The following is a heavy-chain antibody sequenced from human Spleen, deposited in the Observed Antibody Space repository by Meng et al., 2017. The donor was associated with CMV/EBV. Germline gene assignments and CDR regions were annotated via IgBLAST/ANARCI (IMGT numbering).Heavy chain of an antibody. CDR3: ARDEAGYQVISIDH. J-gene: IGHJ4*02. D-gene: IGHD2-15*01. Sequence: ASVKVSCKASGYYFTGYHMHWVRQAPGQGLEWMGWINPDTGDTKYAERFHGRVTMTRDTSISTAYMELSRLTSDDSAIYYCARDEAGYQVISIDHWGQGTLVTVSS. CDR2: INPDTGDT. CDR1: GYYFTGYH. V-gene: IGHV1-2*02.